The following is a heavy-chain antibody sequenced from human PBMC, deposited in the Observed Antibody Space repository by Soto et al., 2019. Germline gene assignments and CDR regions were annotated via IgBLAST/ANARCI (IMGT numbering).Heavy chain of an antibody. V-gene: IGHV3-13*01. CDR1: GFTFSSYD. CDR2: IGTAGDT. D-gene: IGHD6-13*01. CDR3: ARSLKAAAGTNYYYYYGMDV. J-gene: IGHJ6*02. Sequence: EVQLVESGGGLVQPGGSLRLSCAASGFTFSSYDMHWVRQATGKGLEWVSAIGTAGDTYYPGSVKGRFTISRENAKNSLYLQMNSLRAEDTAVYYCARSLKAAAGTNYYYYYGMDVWGQGTTVTVSS.